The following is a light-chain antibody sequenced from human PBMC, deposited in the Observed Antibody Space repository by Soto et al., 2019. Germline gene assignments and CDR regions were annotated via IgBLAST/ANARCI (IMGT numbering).Light chain of an antibody. Sequence: QAVVTQEPSLTVSPGGTVTLTCATSTGAVTSGYYPNWFQQKPGRAPRALIYSTNNKYSWTPARFSGSLLGGKAALTLSGVQPEDEADYYCLLYYGGQLGVFGGGTKRTVL. CDR3: LLYYGGQLGV. CDR1: TGAVTSGYY. J-gene: IGLJ2*01. V-gene: IGLV7-43*01. CDR2: STN.